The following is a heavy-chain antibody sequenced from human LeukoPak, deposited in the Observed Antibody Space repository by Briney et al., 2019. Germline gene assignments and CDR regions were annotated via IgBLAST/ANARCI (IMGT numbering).Heavy chain of an antibody. J-gene: IGHJ3*02. CDR3: AWDSGAFEI. Sequence: ASVKVSCKASGYTFTSYYISWMRQAPGQGLQWMGRISAYNGQTNYAQKVQGIVTMTTDTSTSTVYMELRSLRSDDTAVYYCAWDSGAFEIWGQGTMVTVSS. V-gene: IGHV1-18*01. CDR2: ISAYNGQT. CDR1: GYTFTSYY.